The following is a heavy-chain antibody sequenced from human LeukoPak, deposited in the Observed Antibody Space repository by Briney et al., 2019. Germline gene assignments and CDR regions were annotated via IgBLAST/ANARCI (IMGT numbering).Heavy chain of an antibody. CDR2: INPGNGDT. Sequence: ASVTISCKASGYIFTNYAVQWVRQAPGQSLEWLGWINPGNGDTRYSQKFQGRVTMPIDTSATTAYMELDSLTAEDTAIYYCSRDRWHCVVNCDSVYYYSLDVWGQGTTVTVSS. CDR3: SRDRWHCVVNCDSVYYYSLDV. V-gene: IGHV1-3*01. CDR1: GYIFTNYA. D-gene: IGHD4/OR15-4a*01. J-gene: IGHJ6*02.